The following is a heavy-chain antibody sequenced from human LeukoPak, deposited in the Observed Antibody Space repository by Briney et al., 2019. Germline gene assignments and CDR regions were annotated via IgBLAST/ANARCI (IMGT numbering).Heavy chain of an antibody. CDR1: GYTFTSYY. J-gene: IGHJ4*02. Sequence: GASVKVSCKASGYTFTSYYMHWVRQAPGQGREGMGIINPSGGSTSYAQKFQGRVTMTRDTSTSTVYMELSSLRSEDTAVYYCASDASGWTAMGDYWGQGTLVTVSS. CDR3: ASDASGWTAMGDY. D-gene: IGHD2-21*02. CDR2: INPSGGST. V-gene: IGHV1-46*01.